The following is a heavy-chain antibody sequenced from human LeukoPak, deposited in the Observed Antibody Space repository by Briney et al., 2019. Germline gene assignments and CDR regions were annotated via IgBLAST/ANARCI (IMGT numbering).Heavy chain of an antibody. CDR1: GFTFDDYA. Sequence: GGSLRLSCAASGFTFDDYAMHWVRQAPGKGLEWVSGISWNSGSIGYADSVKGRFTISRDNAKNSLYLQMNSLRAEDTAVYYCATSLRFLLPNWGQGTLVTVSS. D-gene: IGHD3-3*01. CDR3: ATSLRFLLPN. CDR2: ISWNSGSI. V-gene: IGHV3-9*01. J-gene: IGHJ4*02.